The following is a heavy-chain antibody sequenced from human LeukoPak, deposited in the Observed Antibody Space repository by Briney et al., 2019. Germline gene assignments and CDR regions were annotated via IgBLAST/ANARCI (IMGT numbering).Heavy chain of an antibody. CDR2: ISSNGGST. CDR1: GFTFSSYA. Sequence: GESLRLSCAASGFTFSSYAMHWVRQAPGRGLEYVSAISSNGGSTYYANSVKGRFTISRDNSKNTLYLQMGSLRAEDMAVYYCARRPNYYDSSVYYSPFDYWGQGTLVTVSS. D-gene: IGHD3-22*01. CDR3: ARRPNYYDSSVYYSPFDY. J-gene: IGHJ4*02. V-gene: IGHV3-64*01.